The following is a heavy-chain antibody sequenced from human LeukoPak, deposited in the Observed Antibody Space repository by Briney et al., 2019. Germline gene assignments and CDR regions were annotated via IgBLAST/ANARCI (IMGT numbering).Heavy chain of an antibody. D-gene: IGHD6-19*01. CDR2: ISGSGGST. CDR3: AKGPSSGWYRY. CDR1: GFTFSSYA. Sequence: GGSLRLSCSASGFTFSSYAMSWLRPAPGKGLEWVSAISGSGGSTYYADSVKGRFTISRDNSKNTLYLQMNSLRAEDTAVYYCAKGPSSGWYRYWGQGTLVTVSS. V-gene: IGHV3-23*01. J-gene: IGHJ4*02.